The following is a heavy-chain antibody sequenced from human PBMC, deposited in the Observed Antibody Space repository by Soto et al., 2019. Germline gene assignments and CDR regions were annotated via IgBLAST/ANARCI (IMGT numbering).Heavy chain of an antibody. CDR1: GGSISSYY. CDR3: ARGARFGDRRYMDV. Sequence: SETLSLTCTVSGGSISSYYWFWIRQSPGRGLEWIGYVYYSGRTNYNPSLESRVTISVATSENQFSLKLNSVTAADTAVYYCARGARFGDRRYMDVWGKGTTVTVSS. V-gene: IGHV4-59*12. J-gene: IGHJ6*03. CDR2: VYYSGRT. D-gene: IGHD3-10*01.